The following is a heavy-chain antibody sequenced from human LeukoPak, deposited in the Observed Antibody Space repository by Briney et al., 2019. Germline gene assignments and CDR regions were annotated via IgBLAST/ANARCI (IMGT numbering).Heavy chain of an antibody. D-gene: IGHD3-22*01. CDR3: ASSGNYYDSSGPPYY. Sequence: GESLKISCKGSGYSFTSYWIGWVRQMPGKGLEWMGIIYPGDSDTRYSPSFQGQVTISADKSISTAYLQWSSLKASDTAMYYCASSGNYYDSSGPPYYWSQGTLVTVSS. V-gene: IGHV5-51*01. CDR2: IYPGDSDT. CDR1: GYSFTSYW. J-gene: IGHJ4*02.